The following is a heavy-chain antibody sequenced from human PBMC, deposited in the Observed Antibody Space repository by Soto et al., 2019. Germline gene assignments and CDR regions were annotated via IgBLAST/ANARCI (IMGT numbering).Heavy chain of an antibody. D-gene: IGHD3-22*01. CDR3: ARTYYHDSSGSDAFDI. Sequence: SETLSLTCTVSGGSISSYYWSWIRQPPGKGLEWIGYIYYSGSTNYNPSLKSRVTISVDTSKNQFSLKLSSVTAADTAVYYCARTYYHDSSGSDAFDIWGQGTMVTVSS. J-gene: IGHJ3*02. CDR1: GGSISSYY. V-gene: IGHV4-59*01. CDR2: IYYSGST.